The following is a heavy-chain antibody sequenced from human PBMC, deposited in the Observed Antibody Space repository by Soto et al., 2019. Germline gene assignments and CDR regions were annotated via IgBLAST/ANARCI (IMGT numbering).Heavy chain of an antibody. V-gene: IGHV4-39*01. CDR3: ASHAWNGVDY. CDR1: GGSISRNSYY. Sequence: QMQLQESGPGLVKPSETLSLTCTVSGGSISRNSYYWGWIRQPPGKGLEWIGSIYYSGSTYYNPSLKSRVSISVDTSKTQFSLRLSSVTAADTAVYYCASHAWNGVDYWGQGTLVTVSS. CDR2: IYYSGST. J-gene: IGHJ4*02. D-gene: IGHD1-1*01.